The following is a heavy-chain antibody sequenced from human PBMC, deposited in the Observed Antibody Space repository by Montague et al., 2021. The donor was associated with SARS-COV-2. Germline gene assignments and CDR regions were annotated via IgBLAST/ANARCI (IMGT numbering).Heavy chain of an antibody. CDR3: ARDESVAAAVSTPLRYYYASSDSY. V-gene: IGHV4-39*02. Sequence: SETLSLTCTVSGGSISSSSYYWGWIRQPPGKGLEWIGSIYYSGSTYYNPALKSRVTISVDTSKNQFSLKLSSVTAADTAVYYCARDESVAAAVSTPLRYYYASSDSYWGQGTLVTVSS. J-gene: IGHJ4*02. CDR2: IYYSGST. D-gene: IGHD3-22*01. CDR1: GGSISSSSYY.